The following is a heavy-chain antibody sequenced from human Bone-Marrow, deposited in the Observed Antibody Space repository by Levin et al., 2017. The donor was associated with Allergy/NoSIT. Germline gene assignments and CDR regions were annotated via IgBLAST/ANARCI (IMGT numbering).Heavy chain of an antibody. CDR1: GFSFSDHG. D-gene: IGHD1-1*01. CDR2: VSYDGKNQ. V-gene: IGHV3-30*03. J-gene: IGHJ4*02. Sequence: PGESLKISCVGSGFSFSDHGIHWVRQAPGKGLEWVSVVSYDGKNQFYAHSVKGRFTMSRDNSKNTVYLHLSSLRAEDTALYYCARAGGSHRHDFDSWGQGVLVTVS. CDR3: ARAGGSHRHDFDS.